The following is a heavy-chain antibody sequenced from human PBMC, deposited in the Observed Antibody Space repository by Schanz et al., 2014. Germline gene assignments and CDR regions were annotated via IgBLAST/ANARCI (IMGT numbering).Heavy chain of an antibody. CDR3: ARDERDLPRSLFVF. CDR2: INNSGST. CDR1: GGFISSINW. D-gene: IGHD2-2*01. V-gene: IGHV4-4*02. Sequence: QVQLQESGPGLVKPSGTLSLTCAVSGGFISSINWWSWVRQSPGTGLEWIGEINNSGSTNYNPSLKNRVPISLDKSKSQVSLTLNAVTAADTAVYYCARDERDLPRSLFVFWGQGTLVTVSS. J-gene: IGHJ4*02.